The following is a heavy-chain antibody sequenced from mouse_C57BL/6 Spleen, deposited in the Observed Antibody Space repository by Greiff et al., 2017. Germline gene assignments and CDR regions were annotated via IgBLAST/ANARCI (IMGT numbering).Heavy chain of an antibody. V-gene: IGHV5-12*01. Sequence: EVQGVESGGGLVQPGGSLKLSCAASGFTFSDYYMYWVRQTPEKRLEWVAYISNGGGSTYYPDTVKGRFTISRDNAKNTLYLQMSRLKSEDTAMYYCARRAYYSNPYAMDYWGQGTSVTVSS. CDR1: GFTFSDYY. D-gene: IGHD2-5*01. J-gene: IGHJ4*01. CDR2: ISNGGGST. CDR3: ARRAYYSNPYAMDY.